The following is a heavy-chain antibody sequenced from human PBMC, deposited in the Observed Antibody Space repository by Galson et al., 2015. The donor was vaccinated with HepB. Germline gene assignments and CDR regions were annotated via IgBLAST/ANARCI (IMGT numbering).Heavy chain of an antibody. CDR3: ARDRLAGIYRGWFDP. CDR2: ISGYNGST. D-gene: IGHD1-26*01. V-gene: IGHV1-18*01. CDR1: GYTFTSYA. Sequence: SVKVSCKASGYTFTSYAFSWVRQAPGQGLEWMRWISGYNGSTKYAQKFQGRVTMTTDTSASTAYMELRSLRSDDTAVYYCARDRLAGIYRGWFDPWGQGTLVTVSS. J-gene: IGHJ5*02.